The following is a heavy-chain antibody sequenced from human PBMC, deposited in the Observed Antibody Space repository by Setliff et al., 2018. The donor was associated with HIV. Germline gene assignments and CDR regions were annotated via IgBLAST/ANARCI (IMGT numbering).Heavy chain of an antibody. Sequence: KTSETLSLTCSVSGGSISSGSYYWSWIRQPAGKGLEWIGHIYTSGSTNYNPSLKSRVTISVDTSKKQFSLKLSSVIAADTAVYYCARRRPPPSGMYSSYYMDVWGKGTAVTVSS. CDR1: GGSISSGSYY. D-gene: IGHD1-26*01. V-gene: IGHV4-61*09. CDR2: IYTSGST. J-gene: IGHJ6*03. CDR3: ARRRPPPSGMYSSYYMDV.